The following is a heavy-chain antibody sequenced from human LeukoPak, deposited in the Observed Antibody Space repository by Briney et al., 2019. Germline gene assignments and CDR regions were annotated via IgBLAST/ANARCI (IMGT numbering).Heavy chain of an antibody. V-gene: IGHV5-51*01. Sequence: GESLKVSCKGSGYSFTSYWIGWVRQMPGKGLEWMGIIYPGDSDTRYSPSFQGQVTISADKSISTAYLQWSSLKASDTAMYYCARHSSHYGDPTRGGAFDIWGQGTMVTVSS. D-gene: IGHD4-17*01. CDR3: ARHSSHYGDPTRGGAFDI. CDR1: GYSFTSYW. J-gene: IGHJ3*02. CDR2: IYPGDSDT.